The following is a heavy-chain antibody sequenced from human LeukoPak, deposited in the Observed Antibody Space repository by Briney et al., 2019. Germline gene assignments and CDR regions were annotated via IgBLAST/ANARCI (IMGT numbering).Heavy chain of an antibody. CDR1: GFTLRSYA. CDR3: AKDFSSSGWYY. V-gene: IGHV3-23*01. Sequence: ESGGSLRLSCAASGFTLRSYAMSWVRQAPGKGLEGVSAISGSGGSTYYADSVKGRFTISRDNSKNTLYLQMTSLRAEDTAVYYCAKDFSSSGWYYWGQGTLVTVSS. CDR2: ISGSGGST. D-gene: IGHD6-19*01. J-gene: IGHJ4*02.